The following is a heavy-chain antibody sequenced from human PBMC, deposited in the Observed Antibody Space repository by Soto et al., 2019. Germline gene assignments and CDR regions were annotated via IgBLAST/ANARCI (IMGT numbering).Heavy chain of an antibody. D-gene: IGHD6-13*01. CDR3: ARTGGIANFDY. CDR2: IYYSGST. CDR1: GGSISSYY. J-gene: IGHJ4*02. Sequence: SETLSLTCTVSGGSISSYYWSWIRQPPGKGLEWIGYIYYSGSTNYNPSLKSRVTISVDTSKNQFSLKLSSVTAADTAVYYCARTGGIANFDYWGQGTLVTSPQ. V-gene: IGHV4-59*01.